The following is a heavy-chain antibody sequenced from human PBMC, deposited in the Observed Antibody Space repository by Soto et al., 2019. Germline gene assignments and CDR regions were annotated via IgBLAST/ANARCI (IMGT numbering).Heavy chain of an antibody. Sequence: EVQLVESGGGLVQPGGSLRLSCAASGFTFSSYWMHWVRQAPGKGLVWVSHINSDGIGTSYADSVKGRFTISRDNAKNTLYLQMNSLRAEDTAVYYCARLRYCSSIRCSTSDYWGQGTLVTVSS. V-gene: IGHV3-74*01. CDR2: INSDGIGT. CDR3: ARLRYCSSIRCSTSDY. CDR1: GFTFSSYW. D-gene: IGHD2-2*01. J-gene: IGHJ4*02.